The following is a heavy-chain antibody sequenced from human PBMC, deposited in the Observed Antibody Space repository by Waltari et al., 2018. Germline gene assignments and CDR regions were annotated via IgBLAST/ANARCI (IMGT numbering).Heavy chain of an antibody. Sequence: QVQLVQSGAEVKKPGASVKVSCKASGYTFTSYDINWVRQATGQGLEWMGWMNPNSGNTGYAQKFQGRVTITRNTSISTAYMELSSLRSEDTAVYYCARGAPITIFDGGYMDVWGKGTTVTVSS. CDR3: ARGAPITIFDGGYMDV. V-gene: IGHV1-8*03. CDR2: MNPNSGNT. CDR1: GYTFTSYD. D-gene: IGHD3-3*01. J-gene: IGHJ6*03.